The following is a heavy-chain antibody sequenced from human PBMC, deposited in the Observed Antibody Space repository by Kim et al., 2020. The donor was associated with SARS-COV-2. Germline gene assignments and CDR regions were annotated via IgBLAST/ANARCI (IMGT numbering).Heavy chain of an antibody. CDR2: INTDGSSI. CDR3: AKVGVDWYFDL. Sequence: GGSLRLSCAASGFTFSRTWMYWVRQAPGKGLVWISRINTDGSSITYADSVKGRFTISRDNAKNTLHLQMNTLTAEDTAVYYCAKVGVDWYFDLWGRGTLGTFSS. CDR1: GFTFSRTW. V-gene: IGHV3-74*03. D-gene: IGHD3-16*01. J-gene: IGHJ2*01.